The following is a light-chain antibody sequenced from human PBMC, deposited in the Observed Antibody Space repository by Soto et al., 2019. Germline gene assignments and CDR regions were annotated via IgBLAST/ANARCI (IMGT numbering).Light chain of an antibody. CDR3: QQRGNWPLT. V-gene: IGKV3-11*01. Sequence: EIVLTQSPATLSLSPGERATLSCRASQSVSSYFAWYQQKPGQAPRLLIYDASNRATGIPARFSGSRSGTDFTLTISSLEPEDFAVYYCQQRGNWPLTFGQGTKV. J-gene: IGKJ1*01. CDR2: DAS. CDR1: QSVSSY.